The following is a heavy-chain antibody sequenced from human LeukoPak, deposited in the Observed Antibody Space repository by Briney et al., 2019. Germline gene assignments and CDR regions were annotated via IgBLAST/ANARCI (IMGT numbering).Heavy chain of an antibody. CDR3: ARDDCSGGSCYVYFDY. CDR1: GFTFSTYA. Sequence: GGSLRLSCAASGFTFSTYAMSWVRQAAGKGLEWVSLISGSGGGTYYADSVKGRFTISRDNSKNTLYLQMNSLRAEDTAVYYCARDDCSGGSCYVYFDYWGQGTLVTVSS. J-gene: IGHJ4*02. CDR2: ISGSGGGT. D-gene: IGHD2-15*01. V-gene: IGHV3-23*01.